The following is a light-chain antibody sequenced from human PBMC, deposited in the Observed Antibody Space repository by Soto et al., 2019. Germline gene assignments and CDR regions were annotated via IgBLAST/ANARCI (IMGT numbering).Light chain of an antibody. CDR2: DTF. CDR1: QSVSSY. CDR3: QQRSNWVT. V-gene: IGKV3-11*01. Sequence: EIVLTQSPATLSLSPGERATLSCRASQSVSSYLAWYQQKPGQAPRLLIYDTFNRATGIPARFSGSGSGTDFTLTISSLEPEDXAVXYCQQRSNWVTFGGGTKVEIK. J-gene: IGKJ4*01.